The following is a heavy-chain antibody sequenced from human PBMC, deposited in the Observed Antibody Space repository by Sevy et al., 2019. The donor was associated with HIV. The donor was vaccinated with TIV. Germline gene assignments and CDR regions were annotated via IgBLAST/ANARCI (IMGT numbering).Heavy chain of an antibody. Sequence: GGSLRLSCAASGFTVSSNYMSWVRQAPGKGLEWVSVIYSGGSTYYADSVKGRFTISRDNSKNTLYLRMNSLRAEDTAVYYCARDTITEYYDFWSARQGYYYYGMDVWGQGTTVTVSS. V-gene: IGHV3-53*01. CDR2: IYSGGST. CDR3: ARDTITEYYDFWSARQGYYYYGMDV. D-gene: IGHD3-3*01. CDR1: GFTVSSNY. J-gene: IGHJ6*02.